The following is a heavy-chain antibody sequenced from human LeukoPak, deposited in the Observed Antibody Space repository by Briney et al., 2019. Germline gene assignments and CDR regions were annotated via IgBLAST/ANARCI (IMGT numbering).Heavy chain of an antibody. CDR3: AKDIFSSLSNYDFWSGYHHSGYFQH. CDR2: ISSSSSYI. Sequence: PGRSLRLSCIVSGFTFSNYAIHWVRQAPGKGLEWVSSISSSSSYIYYADSVKGRFTISRDNAKNSLYLQMNSLRAEDTAVYYCAKDIFSSLSNYDFWSGYHHSGYFQHWGQGTLVTVSS. V-gene: IGHV3-21*04. D-gene: IGHD3-3*01. CDR1: GFTFSNYA. J-gene: IGHJ1*01.